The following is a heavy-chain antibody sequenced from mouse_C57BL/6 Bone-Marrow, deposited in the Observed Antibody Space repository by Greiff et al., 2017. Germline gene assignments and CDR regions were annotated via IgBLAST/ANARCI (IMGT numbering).Heavy chain of an antibody. CDR2: ISSGSSTI. CDR3: ARRYEYDWFAY. J-gene: IGHJ3*01. CDR1: GLTFSDYG. D-gene: IGHD2-4*01. V-gene: IGHV5-17*01. Sequence: EVKVVESGGGLVKPGGSLKLSCAASGLTFSDYGMHWVRQAPEKGLEWVAYISSGSSTIYYADTVKGRFTISRDNAKNTLFLQMTSLRSEDTAMYYCARRYEYDWFAYWGQGTLVTVSA.